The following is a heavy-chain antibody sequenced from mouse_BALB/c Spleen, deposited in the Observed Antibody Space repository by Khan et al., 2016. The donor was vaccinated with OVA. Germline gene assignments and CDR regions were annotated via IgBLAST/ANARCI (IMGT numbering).Heavy chain of an antibody. CDR1: GFTFSSYA. D-gene: IGHD1-3*01. CDR2: INSDGTYT. V-gene: IGHV5-9-3*01. CDR3: ARHNFGPFAY. J-gene: IGHJ3*01. Sequence: EVQLQESGGGLVKPGGSLKLSCAASGFTFSSYAMSWVRQTPEKRLEWVATINSDGTYTYYPDSVKGRFTISRDNAKNTRYLQMSSLRSEDTAMYYCARHNFGPFAYWGQGTLVTVSA.